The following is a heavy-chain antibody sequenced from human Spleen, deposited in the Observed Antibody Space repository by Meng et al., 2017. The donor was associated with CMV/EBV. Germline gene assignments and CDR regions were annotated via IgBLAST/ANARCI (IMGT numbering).Heavy chain of an antibody. CDR1: GYSFSTYF. V-gene: IGHV1-46*01. D-gene: IGHD3-10*01. CDR3: ARGEFRGVIKDNDAFDV. J-gene: IGHJ3*01. CDR2: INPSGGSA. Sequence: ASVKVSCKTSGYSFSTYFIYWVRQAPGQGLECMGLINPSGGSATYSQKFQGRVTMSRDASTSTVYIELSSLRSEDTAVYYCARGEFRGVIKDNDAFDVWGQGTMVTVSS.